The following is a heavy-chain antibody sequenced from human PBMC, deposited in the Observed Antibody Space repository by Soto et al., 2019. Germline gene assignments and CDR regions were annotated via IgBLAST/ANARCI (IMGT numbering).Heavy chain of an antibody. CDR3: AFKTYYDILTGYYREPHFDY. Sequence: GGSLRLSCAASGFTFSSYAMSWVRQAPGKGLEWVSAISGSGGSTYYADSVKGRFTISRDNSKNTLYLQMNSLRAEDTAVYYCAFKTYYDILTGYYREPHFDYWGQGTLVTVSS. CDR1: GFTFSSYA. V-gene: IGHV3-23*01. J-gene: IGHJ4*02. D-gene: IGHD3-9*01. CDR2: ISGSGGST.